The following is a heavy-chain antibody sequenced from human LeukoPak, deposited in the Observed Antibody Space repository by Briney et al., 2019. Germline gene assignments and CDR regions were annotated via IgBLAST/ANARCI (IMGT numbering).Heavy chain of an antibody. V-gene: IGHV1-46*01. CDR2: INPSGGST. CDR1: GYTFTSYY. CDR3: ARSYYDFWSGYYNPRQFDY. J-gene: IGHJ4*02. D-gene: IGHD3-3*01. Sequence: ASVKVSCKASGYTFTSYYMHWVRQAPGQGLEWMGIINPSGGSTSYAQKFQGRVTMTRDTSTSTVYMELSSLRSEDTAVYYCARSYYDFWSGYYNPRQFDYWGQGTLVTVSS.